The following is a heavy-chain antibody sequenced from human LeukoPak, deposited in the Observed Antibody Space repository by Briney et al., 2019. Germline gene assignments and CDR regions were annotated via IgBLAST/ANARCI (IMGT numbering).Heavy chain of an antibody. CDR2: INAYNGNT. V-gene: IGHV1-18*01. Sequence: ASVKVSCKASGGTFTSYTINWGRQAPGQGLEWMGWINAYNGNTNYAQKLQGRVTMTTDTSTSTAYMELRSLRSDDTAVYYCARGKFFWSGIYYYMDVWGKGTTVTVSS. CDR3: ARGKFFWSGIYYYMDV. J-gene: IGHJ6*03. D-gene: IGHD3-3*01. CDR1: GGTFTSYT.